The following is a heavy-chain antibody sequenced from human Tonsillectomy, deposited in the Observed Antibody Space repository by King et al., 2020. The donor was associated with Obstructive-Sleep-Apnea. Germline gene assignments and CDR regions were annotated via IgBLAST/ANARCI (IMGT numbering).Heavy chain of an antibody. Sequence: VPLQESGPGLVKPSETLSLTCTVSGGSISSYYWSWIRQPPGKGLEWIGYIYYSGSTNYNPSLKSRVTISVDTSKNQFSLKLSSVTAADTAVYYCARELAGYYDSSGYYYGSFDYWGQGTLVTVSS. CDR2: IYYSGST. V-gene: IGHV4-59*01. D-gene: IGHD3-22*01. J-gene: IGHJ4*02. CDR3: ARELAGYYDSSGYYYGSFDY. CDR1: GGSISSYY.